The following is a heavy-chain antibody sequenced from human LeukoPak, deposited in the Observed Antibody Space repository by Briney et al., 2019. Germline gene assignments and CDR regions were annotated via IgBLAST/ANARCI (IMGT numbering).Heavy chain of an antibody. J-gene: IGHJ4*02. V-gene: IGHV4-59*01. Sequence: SETLSLTCTVSGGSISSYYWSWIRQPPGKGLEWIGYIYYSGSTNYNPSLKSRVTISVDTSKNQFSLKLSSVTAADTAVYYCASVGSSGTIDYWGQGTLVTVSS. CDR2: IYYSGST. CDR1: GGSISSYY. D-gene: IGHD6-19*01. CDR3: ASVGSSGTIDY.